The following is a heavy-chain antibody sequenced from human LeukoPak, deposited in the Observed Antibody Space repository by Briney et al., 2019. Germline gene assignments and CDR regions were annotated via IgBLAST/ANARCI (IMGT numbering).Heavy chain of an antibody. Sequence: PGGSLRLSCTVSGFTFSSYWMSWVRQAPGKGLEWVAVISYDGSNKYYADSVKGRFTISRDNSKNTLYLQMNSLRVEDTAVYYCAREGLRWLQFSFDYWGQGTRVTVSS. CDR3: AREGLRWLQFSFDY. D-gene: IGHD5-24*01. V-gene: IGHV3-30-3*01. CDR1: GFTFSSYW. J-gene: IGHJ4*02. CDR2: ISYDGSNK.